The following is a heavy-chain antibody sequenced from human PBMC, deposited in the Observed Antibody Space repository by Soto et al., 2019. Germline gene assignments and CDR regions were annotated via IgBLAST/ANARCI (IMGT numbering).Heavy chain of an antibody. D-gene: IGHD2-15*01. Sequence: PGGSLRLSCAASGFIFSSYAMSWVRQAPGKGLEWVSAISSSSSTIYYADSVKGRFTISRDNAKNSLYLQMNSLRDEDTAVYYCARDPDSTGDAFDIWGQGTMVTVSS. CDR1: GFIFSSYA. J-gene: IGHJ3*02. CDR2: ISSSSSTI. CDR3: ARDPDSTGDAFDI. V-gene: IGHV3-48*02.